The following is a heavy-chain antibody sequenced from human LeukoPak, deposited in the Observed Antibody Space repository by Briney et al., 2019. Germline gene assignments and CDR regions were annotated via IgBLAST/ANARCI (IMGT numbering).Heavy chain of an antibody. V-gene: IGHV4-61*01. D-gene: IGHD3-10*01. CDR2: IYYSGST. J-gene: IGHJ5*02. Sequence: PSETLSLTCTVSGGSVSSGNYYWSWIRQPPGKGLEWIGYIYYSGSTNYNPSLKSRVTISVDTSKNQFSLKLSSVTAADTAIYFCARDYYGLGSYYSCFDPWGQGALVTVSS. CDR3: ARDYYGLGSYYSCFDP. CDR1: GGSVSSGNYY.